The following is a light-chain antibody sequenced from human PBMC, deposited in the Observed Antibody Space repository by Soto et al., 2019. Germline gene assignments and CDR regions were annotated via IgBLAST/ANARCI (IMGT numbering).Light chain of an antibody. J-gene: IGKJ2*01. V-gene: IGKV3-20*01. CDR1: QSVSSSY. Sequence: EIVLTQSPGTLSLSPGERATLSCRASQSVSSSYLAWYQQKPGPAPRLLIYGASSRATGIPDRFSGSGSGTDFTLTISSLEPEDFAVYCCQQYGSSPPYTFGQGTKLEIK. CDR2: GAS. CDR3: QQYGSSPPYT.